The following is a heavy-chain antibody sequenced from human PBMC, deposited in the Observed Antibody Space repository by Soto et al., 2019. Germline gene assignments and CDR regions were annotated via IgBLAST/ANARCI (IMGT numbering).Heavy chain of an antibody. Sequence: GESLKISCKGSGYSFTSYWIGWVRQMPGKGLEWMGIIYPGDSDTRYSPSFQGQVTISADNSKNMVYLQMNSLRAEDTAVYYCAKDGDFYDFVTGYYLTGHYFDYWGQGTPVTVSS. CDR1: GYSFTSYW. V-gene: IGHV5-51*01. D-gene: IGHD3-9*01. J-gene: IGHJ4*02. CDR2: IYPGDSDT. CDR3: AKDGDFYDFVTGYYLTGHYFDY.